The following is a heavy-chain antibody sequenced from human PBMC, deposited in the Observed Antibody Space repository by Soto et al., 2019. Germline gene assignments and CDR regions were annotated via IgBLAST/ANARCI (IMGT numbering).Heavy chain of an antibody. CDR3: AKDRGIAVAGLVEAFDY. Sequence: GGSLRLSCAASGFTFSSYAMSWVRQAPGKGLEWVSAISGSGGSTYYADSVKGRFTISRDNSKNTLYLQMNSLRAEDTAVYYCAKDRGIAVAGLVEAFDYWGQGTLVTVSS. CDR1: GFTFSSYA. J-gene: IGHJ4*02. V-gene: IGHV3-23*01. D-gene: IGHD6-19*01. CDR2: ISGSGGST.